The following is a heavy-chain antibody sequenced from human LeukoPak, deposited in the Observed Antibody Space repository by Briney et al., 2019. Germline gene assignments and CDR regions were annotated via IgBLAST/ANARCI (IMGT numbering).Heavy chain of an antibody. J-gene: IGHJ3*02. V-gene: IGHV4-30-4*01. CDR1: GGSISSGDYY. D-gene: IGHD4-23*01. CDR3: ARVDVDYGGNSGAFDI. Sequence: SETLSLTCTVSGGSISSGDYYWSWIRQPPGKGLEWIGYIYYSGSTYYNPSLKSRVTISVDTSKNQFSLKLSSVTAADTAVYYCARVDVDYGGNSGAFDIWGQGTMVTVSS. CDR2: IYYSGST.